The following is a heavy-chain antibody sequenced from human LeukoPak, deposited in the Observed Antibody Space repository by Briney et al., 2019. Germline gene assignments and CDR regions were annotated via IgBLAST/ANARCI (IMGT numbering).Heavy chain of an antibody. D-gene: IGHD1-26*01. CDR3: AKDLKVGSIYPGTFDI. V-gene: IGHV3-23*01. CDR2: ISSYGHSHST. Sequence: GGSLRLSCAASGFAFSIYAMSWVRQAPGKGLVWVSAISSYGHSHSTYYADSVKGRFTISRDNSKNTLYLQMNSLIAEDTAVYYRAKDLKVGSIYPGTFDIWGQGTMVTVSS. CDR1: GFAFSIYA. J-gene: IGHJ3*02.